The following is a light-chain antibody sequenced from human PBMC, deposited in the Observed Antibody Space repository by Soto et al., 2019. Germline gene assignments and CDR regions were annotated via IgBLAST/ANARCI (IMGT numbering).Light chain of an antibody. CDR1: QSVSSN. CDR3: QQYNNWPRT. CDR2: GAS. V-gene: IGKV3-15*01. J-gene: IGKJ1*01. Sequence: EIVMTQSPATLSVSPGERATLSCRASQSVSSNLAWYQQTRGQAPRLXIYGASTRATGIPARFSGSGAGTDFTRTISSLQSEDFAVDDCQQYNNWPRTFGQGTKVDIK.